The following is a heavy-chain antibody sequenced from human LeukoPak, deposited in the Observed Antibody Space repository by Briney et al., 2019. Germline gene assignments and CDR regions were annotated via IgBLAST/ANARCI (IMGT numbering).Heavy chain of an antibody. CDR3: AKLGCSSTRCYINY. D-gene: IGHD2-2*01. CDR2: ISFDGSDQ. V-gene: IGHV3-30*18. Sequence: GGSLRLSCAASGFSFSTYGMRWVRQAPGKGLEWVSVISFDGSDQYYADSVKGRFPVSRDNSKNTLYLQMNSLRAEDTAVYYCAKLGCSSTRCYINYWGQGTLVTVSS. J-gene: IGHJ4*02. CDR1: GFSFSTYG.